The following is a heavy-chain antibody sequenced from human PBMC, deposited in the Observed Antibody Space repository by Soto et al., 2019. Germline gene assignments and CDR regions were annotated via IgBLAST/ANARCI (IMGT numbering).Heavy chain of an antibody. CDR1: GGSIISGGYY. CDR3: ARDQVRTAYGMDV. Sequence: PTETLSLTCTVSGGSIISGGYYFICIRQHPGKGLELIGYIYYSGSTYYNPSLKSRVTISVDTSKNQFSLKLSSVTAADTAVYYCARDQVRTAYGMDVWGQGTTVTV. J-gene: IGHJ6*02. D-gene: IGHD2-21*01. V-gene: IGHV4-31*03. CDR2: IYYSGST.